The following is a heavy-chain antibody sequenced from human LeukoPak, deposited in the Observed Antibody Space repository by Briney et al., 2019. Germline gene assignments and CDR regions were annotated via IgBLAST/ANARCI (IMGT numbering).Heavy chain of an antibody. D-gene: IGHD6-13*01. V-gene: IGHV4-59*01. CDR3: ARHSNSWYYFDY. CDR1: GGPISDNY. J-gene: IGHJ4*02. CDR2: IYYSGTT. Sequence: PSETLSLTCTVSGGPISDNYWSWIRQPPGKGLEWIGYIYYSGTTNYNPSLKSRVTISVDTSKNHFSLRLSSVTAADTAVYYCARHSNSWYYFDYWGQGTLVTVSS.